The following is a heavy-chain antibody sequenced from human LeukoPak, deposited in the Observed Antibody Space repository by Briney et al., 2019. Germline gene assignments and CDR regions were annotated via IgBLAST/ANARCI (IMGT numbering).Heavy chain of an antibody. J-gene: IGHJ5*02. CDR1: GGSFSGYY. CDR3: ASHYNYNWFDP. D-gene: IGHD5-24*01. Sequence: SETLSLTCAVYGGSFSGYYWSWIRQPPGKGLEWIGEINHSGSTNYNPSLKSRVTISVDMSKNQFSLKLSSVTAADTAVYYCASHYNYNWFDPWGQGTLVTVSS. V-gene: IGHV4-34*01. CDR2: INHSGST.